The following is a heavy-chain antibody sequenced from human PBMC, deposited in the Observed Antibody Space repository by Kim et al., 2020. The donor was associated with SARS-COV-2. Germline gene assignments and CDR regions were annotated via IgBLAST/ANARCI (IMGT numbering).Heavy chain of an antibody. V-gene: IGHV1-46*01. Sequence: ASVKVSCKASGYTFSNYYIHWVRQAPGQGLEWLGIINPSAATTVYSQEFQGRIIMTRDTSTSTVNMELSSLRSNDTAIYYCAREMLYTKTHTQGDGLDVWGQGTTVTVSS. D-gene: IGHD2-8*01. J-gene: IGHJ6*02. CDR2: INPSAATT. CDR3: AREMLYTKTHTQGDGLDV. CDR1: GYTFSNYY.